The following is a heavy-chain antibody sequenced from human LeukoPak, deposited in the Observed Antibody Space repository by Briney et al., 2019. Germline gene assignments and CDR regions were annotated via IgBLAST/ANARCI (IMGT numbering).Heavy chain of an antibody. D-gene: IGHD1-26*01. CDR2: INHSGST. CDR1: GGSFSGYY. V-gene: IGHV4-34*01. J-gene: IGHJ4*02. CDR3: ARGGGSYYY. Sequence: SSETLSLTCAVYGGSFSGYYWSWIRQPPGKGLEWIGEINHSGSTNYNPSLKSRVTISVDTSKNQFSLKLSSVTAADTAVYYCARGGGSYYYWGQGTLVTVSS.